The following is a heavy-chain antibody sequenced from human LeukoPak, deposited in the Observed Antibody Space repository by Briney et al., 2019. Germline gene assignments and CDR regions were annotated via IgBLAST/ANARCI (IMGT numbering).Heavy chain of an antibody. V-gene: IGHV4-39*01. J-gene: IGHJ5*02. D-gene: IGHD3-10*01. CDR3: ANYGSGSYRFDP. CDR2: LYYSGST. CDR1: GGSISSRSNY. Sequence: SETLSLTCTVSGGSISSRSNYWGWIRQPPGKGLEWIGSLYYSGSTYYNPSLKSRVTISVDTSKNQLSLKLSSVTAADTAVYYCANYGSGSYRFDPWGQGTLVTVSS.